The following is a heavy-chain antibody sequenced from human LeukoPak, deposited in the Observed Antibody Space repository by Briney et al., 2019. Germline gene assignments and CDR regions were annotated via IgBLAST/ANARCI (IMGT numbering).Heavy chain of an antibody. CDR3: ARGPPFDY. CDR2: IYSSGGT. CDR1: NGPINNYY. Sequence: SETLSLTCTVSNGPINNYYWAWIRQPAGKGLEWIGRIYSSGGTNYNPSLESRVSMSVDMSQNHFSLKVKSVTAADTAMYYCARGPPFDYWGQGILVTVSP. V-gene: IGHV4-4*07. J-gene: IGHJ4*02.